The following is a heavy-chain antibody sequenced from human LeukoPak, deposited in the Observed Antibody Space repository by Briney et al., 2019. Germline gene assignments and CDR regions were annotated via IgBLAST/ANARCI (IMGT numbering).Heavy chain of an antibody. CDR1: GFTFSTYE. Sequence: GGSLRLSCAASGFTFSTYEMNWVRQAPGKGLQWVSYISSSGNTIYYADSVKGRFTISRDNAKNSLYLQMSSLRAEDSAVYYCCSGSYSDYYMDVWGKGTTVTISS. D-gene: IGHD3-10*02. CDR2: ISSSGNTI. J-gene: IGHJ6*03. CDR3: CSGSYSDYYMDV. V-gene: IGHV3-48*03.